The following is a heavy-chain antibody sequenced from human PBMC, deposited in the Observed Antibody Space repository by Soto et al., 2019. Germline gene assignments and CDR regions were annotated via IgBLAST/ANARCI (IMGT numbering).Heavy chain of an antibody. CDR3: ATSSVRGVIIFPYYYYGMDV. CDR1: GYTLTELS. Sequence: ASVKVSCKVSGYTLTELSMHWVRQAPGKGLEWMGGFDPEDGETIYAQKSQGRVTMTEDTSTDTAYMELSSLRSEDTAVYYCATSSVRGVIIFPYYYYGMDVWGQGTTVTVSS. J-gene: IGHJ6*02. V-gene: IGHV1-24*01. CDR2: FDPEDGET. D-gene: IGHD3-10*01.